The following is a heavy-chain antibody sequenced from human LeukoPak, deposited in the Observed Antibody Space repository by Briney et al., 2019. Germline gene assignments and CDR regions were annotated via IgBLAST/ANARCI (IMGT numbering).Heavy chain of an antibody. CDR2: ISTNSNYV. V-gene: IGHV3-21*01. CDR3: ARGVAAADTDFDY. CDR1: GFTFSSYS. D-gene: IGHD6-13*01. J-gene: IGHJ4*02. Sequence: GGSLRLSCAASGFTFSSYSLNWVRQAPGKGLEWVSSISTNSNYVYYAGSVKGRFTISRDNAKNSLYLQMNSLRAEDTAVCYCARGVAAADTDFDYWGQGTLVTVSS.